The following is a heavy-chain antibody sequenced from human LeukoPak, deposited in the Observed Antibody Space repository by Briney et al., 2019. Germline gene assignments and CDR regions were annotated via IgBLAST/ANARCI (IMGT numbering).Heavy chain of an antibody. D-gene: IGHD5-18*01. V-gene: IGHV3-30*02. J-gene: IGHJ2*01. CDR2: IRYDGSNK. Sequence: GGSLRLSCAASGFTFSNYGIHWVRQAPGKGLEWVAFIRYDGSNKYYADSVKGRFTISRDNSKNTLFLQMHSLRAEDTAVYYCAKGGFSYGYVWYLDLWGRGTLVTVSS. CDR3: AKGGFSYGYVWYLDL. CDR1: GFTFSNYG.